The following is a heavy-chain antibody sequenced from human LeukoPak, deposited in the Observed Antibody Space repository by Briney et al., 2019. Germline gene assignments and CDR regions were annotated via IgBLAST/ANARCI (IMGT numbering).Heavy chain of an antibody. Sequence: GGSLRLSCAASGFTFSRYGMHWVRQAPGKGLEWVAVISYDGSNKYYADSVRGRFTISRDSSKNTLYLQMNSLRAEDAAVYYCAKAPVTSCRGAYCYPFDYWGQGTLVTVSS. CDR2: ISYDGSNK. V-gene: IGHV3-30*18. CDR1: GFTFSRYG. D-gene: IGHD2-21*01. CDR3: AKAPVTSCRGAYCYPFDY. J-gene: IGHJ4*02.